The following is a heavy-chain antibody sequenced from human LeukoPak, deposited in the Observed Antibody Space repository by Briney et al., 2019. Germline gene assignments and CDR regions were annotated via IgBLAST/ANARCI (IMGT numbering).Heavy chain of an antibody. Sequence: GGSLRLSCAASGFTFSSYAMHWVRQAPGKGLEWVSAIGGSGDTTYYADSVKGRFTISRDNSKNTLYLQMISLRAEDTAVYYCAKRSPYGDYAAAYLDYWGQGTLVTVSS. V-gene: IGHV3-23*01. CDR3: AKRSPYGDYAAAYLDY. CDR2: IGGSGDTT. D-gene: IGHD4-17*01. J-gene: IGHJ4*02. CDR1: GFTFSSYA.